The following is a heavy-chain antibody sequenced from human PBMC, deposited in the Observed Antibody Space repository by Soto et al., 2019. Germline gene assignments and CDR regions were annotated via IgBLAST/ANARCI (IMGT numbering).Heavy chain of an antibody. J-gene: IGHJ4*02. D-gene: IGHD4-4*01. V-gene: IGHV3-11*01. CDR2: ISDSGITI. CDR1: GFTFSDHY. CDR3: ARPGLNYERYDDY. Sequence: GESLKISCEASGFTFSDHYMGWIRQAPGMGLEWVSYISDSGITIYYADSVKGRFTISRDNAKNLVFLQMNSLRAEDTAVYFCARPGLNYERYDDYWGQGTLVTVSS.